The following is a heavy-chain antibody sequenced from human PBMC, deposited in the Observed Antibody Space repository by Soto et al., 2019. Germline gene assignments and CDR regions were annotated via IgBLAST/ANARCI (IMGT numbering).Heavy chain of an antibody. CDR3: ARILYDFWSGYYPKRNWFDP. CDR2: IIPIFGTA. J-gene: IGHJ5*02. V-gene: IGHV1-69*13. D-gene: IGHD3-3*01. CDR1: GGTFSSYA. Sequence: SVKVSCKASGGTFSSYAISWVRQSPGPGLEWMGGIIPIFGTANYAQKFQGRVTITADESTSTAYMELSSLRSEDTAVYYCARILYDFWSGYYPKRNWFDPWGQGALVTVSS.